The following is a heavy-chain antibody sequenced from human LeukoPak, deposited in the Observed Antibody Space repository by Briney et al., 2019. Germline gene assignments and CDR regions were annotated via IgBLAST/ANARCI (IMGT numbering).Heavy chain of an antibody. CDR1: GGSISSSNW. Sequence: SETLSLTCAVSGGSISSSNWWSWVRQPPGKGLEWIGEIYHSGSTNYNPSLKSRVTISVDKSKNQFSLKLSSVTAADTAVYYCARLTVATVTTTLDYWGQGTLVTVSS. CDR2: IYHSGST. J-gene: IGHJ4*02. CDR3: ARLTVATVTTTLDY. D-gene: IGHD4-17*01. V-gene: IGHV4-4*02.